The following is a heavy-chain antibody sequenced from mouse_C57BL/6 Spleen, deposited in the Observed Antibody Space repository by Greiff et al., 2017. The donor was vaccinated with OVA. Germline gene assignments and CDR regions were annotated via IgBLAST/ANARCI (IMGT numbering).Heavy chain of an antibody. V-gene: IGHV1-82*01. CDR1: GYAFSSSW. Sequence: VMLVESGPELVKPGASVKIFCKASGYAFSSSWMNWVKQRPGKGLEWIGRIYPGDGDTNYNGKFKGKATLTADKSSSTAYMQLSSLTSEDSAVYFCARPIYYGHYYFDYWGQGTTLTVSS. CDR3: ARPIYYGHYYFDY. J-gene: IGHJ2*01. CDR2: IYPGDGDT. D-gene: IGHD1-1*01.